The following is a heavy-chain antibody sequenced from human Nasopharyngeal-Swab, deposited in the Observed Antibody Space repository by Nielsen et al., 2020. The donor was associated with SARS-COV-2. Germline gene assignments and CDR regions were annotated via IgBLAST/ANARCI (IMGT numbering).Heavy chain of an antibody. Sequence: ASVKVSCKVSGYTLTELSMHWVRQAPGKGLEWMGGFDPEDGETIYAQKFQGRVTMTEDTSTDTAYMELSSLRSEDTAVYYCARVFRADQEYWYFDLWGRGTLVTVSS. V-gene: IGHV1-24*01. CDR1: GYTLTELS. J-gene: IGHJ2*01. D-gene: IGHD2-2*01. CDR2: FDPEDGET. CDR3: ARVFRADQEYWYFDL.